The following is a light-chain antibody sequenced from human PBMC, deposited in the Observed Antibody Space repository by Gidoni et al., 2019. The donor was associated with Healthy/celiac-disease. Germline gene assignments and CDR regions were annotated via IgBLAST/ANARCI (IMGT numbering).Light chain of an antibody. V-gene: IGKV3-11*01. CDR1: QSVSSY. Sequence: ELVLTQSPPTLSLSPGERATHSCRASQSVSSYLAWYQQKPGQAPRLLIYDASNRATGIPARFSGSGSGTDFTLTISSLEPEDCAVYYCQQRSNWPPLTFGGGTKVENK. CDR3: QQRSNWPPLT. CDR2: DAS. J-gene: IGKJ4*01.